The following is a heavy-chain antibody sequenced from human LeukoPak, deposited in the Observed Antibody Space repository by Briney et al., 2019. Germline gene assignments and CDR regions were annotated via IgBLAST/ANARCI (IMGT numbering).Heavy chain of an antibody. CDR2: IYYSGST. D-gene: IGHD3-22*01. J-gene: IGHJ4*02. V-gene: IGHV4-59*01. CDR3: ARERDYYDSSGYYYYFDY. Sequence: PSETLSLTCTVSGGSISSYYWSWIRQPPGKGLEWIGYIYYSGSTNYNPSLKSRVTISVDTSMNQFSLKLSSVTAADTAVYYCARERDYYDSSGYYYYFDYWGQGTLVTVSS. CDR1: GGSISSYY.